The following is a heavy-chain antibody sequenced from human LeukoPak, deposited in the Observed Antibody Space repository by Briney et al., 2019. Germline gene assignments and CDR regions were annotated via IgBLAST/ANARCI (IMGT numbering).Heavy chain of an antibody. V-gene: IGHV4-39*01. CDR2: IYHTGST. CDR3: ASRGDSSSWYGSLNY. J-gene: IGHJ4*02. CDR1: GGSFTSSSYY. D-gene: IGHD6-13*01. Sequence: SETLSLTCTVSGGSFTSSSYYWGWIRQPPGKGLEWIGSIYHTGSTYYNPSLKSRVTISVDTSKNQFSLRLNSVTAADTAVYYCASRGDSSSWYGSLNYWGQGTLVTVSS.